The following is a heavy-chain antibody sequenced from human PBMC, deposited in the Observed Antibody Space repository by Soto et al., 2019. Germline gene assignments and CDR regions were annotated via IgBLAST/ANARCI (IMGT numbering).Heavy chain of an antibody. J-gene: IGHJ5*02. CDR1: GDSVSSNSAA. CDR2: TYYGSKWYK. V-gene: IGHV6-1*01. D-gene: IGHD1-26*01. CDR3: ARTVGWLDP. Sequence: SQTLSLTSVISGDSVSSNSAAWNWIRQSPSRGLEWLGRTYYGSKWYKEYAASVKSRITINPDTSKNQFSLQLNSVSPEDTAVYYCARTVGWLDPWGQGSLVTV.